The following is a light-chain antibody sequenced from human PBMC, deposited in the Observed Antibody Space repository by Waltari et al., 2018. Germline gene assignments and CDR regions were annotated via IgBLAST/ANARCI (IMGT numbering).Light chain of an antibody. CDR2: ENT. Sequence: QSALTQPASVSGSPGQSITIPCTGTSSDVATYNLVSWYQHHPDKAPRLMIYENTERPSGVSNRFSGSKSGNTASLTISGLQAEDGADYYCCSYAGNKIMIFGGGTKLTVL. CDR1: SSDVATYNL. V-gene: IGLV2-23*01. J-gene: IGLJ2*01. CDR3: CSYAGNKIMI.